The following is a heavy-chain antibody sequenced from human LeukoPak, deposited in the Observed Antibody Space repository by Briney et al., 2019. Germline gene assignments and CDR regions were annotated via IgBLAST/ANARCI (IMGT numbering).Heavy chain of an antibody. CDR3: ASGTGSGSYYSCDY. CDR1: GGSISSFY. V-gene: IGHV4-4*07. CDR2: IYTSGTT. D-gene: IGHD3-10*01. J-gene: IGHJ4*02. Sequence: SETLSLTCSVSGGSISSFYCNWMRQPAGKGLEWIGRIYTSGTTTYNPSLKSRVTISVDTSKNQFSLKLSSVTAVDTAAYYCASGTGSGSYYSCDYWGQGTLVTVSS.